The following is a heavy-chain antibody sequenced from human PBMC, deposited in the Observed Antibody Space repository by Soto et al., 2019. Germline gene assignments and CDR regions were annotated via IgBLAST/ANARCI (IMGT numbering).Heavy chain of an antibody. CDR2: IWYDGSNK. Sequence: GGSLRLSCAASGFSFSSYGMHWVRQAPGKGLEWVAVIWYDGSNKYYADSVKGRFTISRDNSKNTLYLQMNSLRAEDTAVYYCARSGTTVTTSWFDPWGQGTLVTVSS. CDR1: GFSFSSYG. J-gene: IGHJ5*02. V-gene: IGHV3-33*01. D-gene: IGHD4-17*01. CDR3: ARSGTTVTTSWFDP.